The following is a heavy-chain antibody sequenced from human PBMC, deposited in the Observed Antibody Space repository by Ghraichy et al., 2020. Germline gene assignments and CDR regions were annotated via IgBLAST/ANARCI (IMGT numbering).Heavy chain of an antibody. D-gene: IGHD5-18*01. V-gene: IGHV1-2*02. CDR1: GYSFTAYY. Sequence: ASVKVSCKPSGYSFTAYYIHWVRQAPGQGLEWMGWINPKRGATSYAQKFQGQVTMTSDTSISTAYMEVSRLRSDDTAVFYCARGDRNSYGSFDYWGQGTLVTVSS. CDR2: INPKRGAT. J-gene: IGHJ4*02. CDR3: ARGDRNSYGSFDY.